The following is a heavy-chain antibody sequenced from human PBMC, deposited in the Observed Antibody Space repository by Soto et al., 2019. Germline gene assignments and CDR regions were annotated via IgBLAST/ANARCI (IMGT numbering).Heavy chain of an antibody. J-gene: IGHJ6*02. D-gene: IGHD2-2*01. CDR2: IDPSDSYS. CDR1: GYSFTNYW. CDR3: ARRYCRSTHCPRNYYAMDV. Sequence: PGESLKISCKGSGYSFTNYWISWVRQMPGKGLEWMGRIDPSDSYSNYNPSFQGHVTMSADKSISTAYLQWSSLKASDTAMYYCARRYCRSTHCPRNYYAMDVWGQGTTVTVSS. V-gene: IGHV5-10-1*01.